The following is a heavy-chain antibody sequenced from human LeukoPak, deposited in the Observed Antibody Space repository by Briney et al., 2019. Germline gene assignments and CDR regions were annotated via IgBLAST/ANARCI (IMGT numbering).Heavy chain of an antibody. V-gene: IGHV3-74*01. Sequence: GGSLRLSCAASGFTFSSYWMHWVRQAPGKGLVWVSRINSDGSSTSYADSVKGRFTISRDNAKNTLYLQMNSLRAEDTAVYYCARPSIRAVRGGPLGYWGQGTLVTVSS. CDR3: ARPSIRAVRGGPLGY. CDR2: INSDGSST. D-gene: IGHD3-10*01. CDR1: GFTFSSYW. J-gene: IGHJ4*02.